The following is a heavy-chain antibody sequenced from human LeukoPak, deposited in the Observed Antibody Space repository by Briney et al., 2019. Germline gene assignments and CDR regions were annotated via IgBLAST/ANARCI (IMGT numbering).Heavy chain of an antibody. D-gene: IGHD5-24*01. J-gene: IGHJ3*02. CDR1: GGSISSSSYY. CDR3: ARESGDGDGYSRWDAFDI. Sequence: SPSETLSLTCTVSGGSISSSSYYWGWIRQPPGKGLEWIGTIYYSGSTYYNPSLKSRVTISVDTSKNQFSLKLSSVTAADTAVYYCARESGDGDGYSRWDAFDIWGQGTMVTVSS. CDR2: IYYSGST. V-gene: IGHV4-39*07.